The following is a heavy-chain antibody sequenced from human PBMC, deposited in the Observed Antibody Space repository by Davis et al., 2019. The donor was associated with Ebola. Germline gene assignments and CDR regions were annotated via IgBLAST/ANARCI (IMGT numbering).Heavy chain of an antibody. D-gene: IGHD1-26*01. V-gene: IGHV1-69*13. CDR1: GGTFSSYG. CDR3: AREVGETKLDQ. J-gene: IGHJ4*02. Sequence: SVKVSCKASGGTFSSYGISWVRQAPGQGLDWMGGIIPVFGIPKYAQEFQGRVTLTADESTSTAHMELTNLRSDDTAVYYCAREVGETKLDQWGQGTLVTVSS. CDR2: IIPVFGIP.